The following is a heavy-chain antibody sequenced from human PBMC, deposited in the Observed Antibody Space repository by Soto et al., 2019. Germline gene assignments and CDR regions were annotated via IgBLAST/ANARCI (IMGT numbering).Heavy chain of an antibody. CDR1: GGSISSGGYS. CDR2: IYHSGST. V-gene: IGHV4-30-2*01. CDR3: ARGREKWSPFDY. J-gene: IGHJ4*02. D-gene: IGHD1-26*01. Sequence: SETLSLTCAVSGGSISSGGYSWSWIRQPPGKGLEWIGYIYHSGSTYYNPSLKSRVTISVDRSKNQFSLKLSSVTAADTAVYYCARGREKWSPFDYWGQRTLVTVSS.